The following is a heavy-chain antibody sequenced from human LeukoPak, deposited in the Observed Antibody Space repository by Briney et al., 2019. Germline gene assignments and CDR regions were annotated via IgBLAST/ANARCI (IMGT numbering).Heavy chain of an antibody. J-gene: IGHJ4*02. V-gene: IGHV4-59*08. D-gene: IGHD2-15*01. Sequence: PSETLSLTCTVSGGSISSYYWSRIRQPPGKGLEWIGYIYYSGSTNYNPSLKSRVTISVDTSKNQFSLKLSSVTAADTAVYYCARHLGYCSGGSCGLGEFDYWGQGTLVTVSS. CDR2: IYYSGST. CDR3: ARHLGYCSGGSCGLGEFDY. CDR1: GGSISSYY.